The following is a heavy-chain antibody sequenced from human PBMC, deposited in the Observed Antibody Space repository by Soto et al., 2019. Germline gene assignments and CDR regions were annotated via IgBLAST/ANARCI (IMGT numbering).Heavy chain of an antibody. D-gene: IGHD2-21*01. CDR1: EYTFRSFW. CDR2: IYPGDSDT. V-gene: IGHV5-51*01. CDR3: ARYSWGGCEFYTYLDS. J-gene: IGHJ4*02. Sequence: EVQLVQSGAEVKKPGESLKISCKGSEYTFRSFWIAWVRQMPGKGLEWMGIIYPGDSDTRYSPSFRGQVTISADKSVTTAYLRWSSLKASDTDTYYCARYSWGGCEFYTYLDSWGPGTLVTVSS.